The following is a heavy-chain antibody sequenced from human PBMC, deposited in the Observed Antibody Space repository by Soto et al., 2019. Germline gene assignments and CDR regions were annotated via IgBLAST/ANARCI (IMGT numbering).Heavy chain of an antibody. CDR2: IDPSDSYT. V-gene: IGHV5-10-1*01. CDR3: VRFYYDSSGYTYNYYYGMGV. CDR1: GYSFTSYW. D-gene: IGHD3-22*01. Sequence: GESLKISCKGSGYSFTSYWISWVRQMPGKGLEWMGRIDPSDSYTNYSPSFQGHVTISTDKSISTAYLQWSSLKASDTAMYYCVRFYYDSSGYTYNYYYGMGVWGEGTTVTVS. J-gene: IGHJ6*02.